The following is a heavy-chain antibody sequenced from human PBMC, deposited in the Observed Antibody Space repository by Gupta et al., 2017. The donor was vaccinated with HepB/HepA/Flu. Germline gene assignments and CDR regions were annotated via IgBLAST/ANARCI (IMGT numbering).Heavy chain of an antibody. J-gene: IGHJ6*02. CDR2: ISYEGSNK. CDR3: TRASYDSSGYDYGMDV. CDR1: GFTFSTYG. Sequence: QVQLVESGGGVVQPGRSLSLSCAASGFTFSTYGMHWVRQAPGKGLEWVAAISYEGSNKYYADSVKGRFTISRDNPKNMMDLQMTSLRPEDTGVYYCTRASYDSSGYDYGMDVWGQVTTVTVSS. V-gene: IGHV3-30*03. D-gene: IGHD3-22*01.